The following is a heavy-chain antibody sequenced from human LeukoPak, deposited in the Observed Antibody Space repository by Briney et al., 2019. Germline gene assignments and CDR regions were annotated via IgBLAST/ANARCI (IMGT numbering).Heavy chain of an antibody. D-gene: IGHD2-2*01. V-gene: IGHV3-7*03. J-gene: IGHJ4*02. Sequence: PGGSLRLSCAASGFTFSTYAMSWVRQAPGKGLEWVANIKQDGSDKYYVDSVKGRFTISRDNAKNLLYLQMNSLRAEDTAVYYCAREGGGSYCSSTSCLGDYWGQGTLVTVSS. CDR3: AREGGGSYCSSTSCLGDY. CDR2: IKQDGSDK. CDR1: GFTFSTYA.